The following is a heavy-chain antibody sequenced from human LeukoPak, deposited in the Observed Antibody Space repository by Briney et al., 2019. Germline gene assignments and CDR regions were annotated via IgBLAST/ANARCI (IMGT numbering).Heavy chain of an antibody. Sequence: GGSLRLSYAASGFTFSDYYMSWIRQAPGKGLEWVSHISSSGSTIYYADSVRGRFTISRDNAKNSLYLQMNSLRVEDTAVYYCARAAHYYDSRNDYWGQGTLVTVSS. V-gene: IGHV3-11*01. CDR1: GFTFSDYY. CDR2: ISSSGSTI. CDR3: ARAAHYYDSRNDY. J-gene: IGHJ4*02. D-gene: IGHD3-22*01.